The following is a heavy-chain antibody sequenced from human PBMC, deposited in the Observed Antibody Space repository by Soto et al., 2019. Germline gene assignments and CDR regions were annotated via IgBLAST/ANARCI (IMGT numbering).Heavy chain of an antibody. D-gene: IGHD5-18*01. J-gene: IGHJ6*02. CDR1: GFTFSSYG. V-gene: IGHV3-33*01. CDR2: IWYDGSNK. CDR3: ARVKEVAGGYSDYDYGMDV. Sequence: ESGGGVVQPGRSLRLSCAASGFTFSSYGMHWVRQAPGKGLEWVAVIWYDGSNKYYADSVKGRFTLSRDNSKNTLYLQMNSLRSEDTAVYYGARVKEVAGGYSDYDYGMDVWGQGTTVTVSS.